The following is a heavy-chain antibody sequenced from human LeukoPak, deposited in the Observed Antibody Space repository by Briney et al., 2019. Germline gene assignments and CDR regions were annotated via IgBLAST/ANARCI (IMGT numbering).Heavy chain of an antibody. CDR2: INPNSGGT. Sequence: GASVKVSCKASGYTFTGYYMHWVRQAPGQGLEWMGWINPNSGGTNYAQKFQGRVTMTRDTSISTVYMELSRLRSDDTAVYYCARSGILTDLDAFDIWGQGTMVTVSS. V-gene: IGHV1-2*02. CDR1: GYTFTGYY. CDR3: ARSGILTDLDAFDI. D-gene: IGHD3-9*01. J-gene: IGHJ3*02.